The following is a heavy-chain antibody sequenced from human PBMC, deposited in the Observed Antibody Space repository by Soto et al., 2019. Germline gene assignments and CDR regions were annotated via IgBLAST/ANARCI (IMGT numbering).Heavy chain of an antibody. D-gene: IGHD6-13*01. CDR2: IIPVFGAP. Sequence: QVQLVQSGAEVKKPGSSVKVSCKTSGGPFKAYAVSWVRQAPGQGLEWMGGIIPVFGAPTYAQDFQGRVNITAVKSTSTAYMELSNLRFDDTAVYYCATDRAAASGIHAFDIWGQGTMVAVSS. CDR1: GGPFKAYA. V-gene: IGHV1-69*06. J-gene: IGHJ3*02. CDR3: ATDRAAASGIHAFDI.